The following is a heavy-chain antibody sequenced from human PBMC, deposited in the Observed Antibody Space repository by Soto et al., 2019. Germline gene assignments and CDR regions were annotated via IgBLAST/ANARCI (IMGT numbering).Heavy chain of an antibody. CDR2: MNPNSGNT. CDR1: GYTFTSYD. CDR3: ARVVTKPAAKSPYMDV. J-gene: IGHJ6*03. D-gene: IGHD2-2*01. Sequence: ASVKVSCKASGYTFTSYDINWVRQATGQGLEWMGWMNPNSGNTGYAQKFQGRVTMTRNTSISTAYMELSSLRSEDTAVYYCARVVTKPAAKSPYMDVWGKGTTVTVSS. V-gene: IGHV1-8*01.